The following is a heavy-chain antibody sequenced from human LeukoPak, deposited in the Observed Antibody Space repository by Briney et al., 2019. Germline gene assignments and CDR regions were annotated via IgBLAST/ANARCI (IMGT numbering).Heavy chain of an antibody. CDR3: ARMLVMWELPDAFDI. V-gene: IGHV4-4*07. D-gene: IGHD1-26*01. CDR2: IYTSGST. Sequence: PSETLSLTCTVSGGSISSYYWSWIRQPAGKGLEWIGRIYTSGSTNYNPSLKSRVTISVDTSKNQFSLKLSSVTAADTAVYYCARMLVMWELPDAFDIWGQGTMVTVSS. CDR1: GGSISSYY. J-gene: IGHJ3*02.